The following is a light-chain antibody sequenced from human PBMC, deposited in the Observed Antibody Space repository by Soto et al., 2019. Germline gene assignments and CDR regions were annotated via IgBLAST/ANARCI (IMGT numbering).Light chain of an antibody. J-gene: IGKJ1*01. Sequence: DIVMTQSPDSLAVSLGERATINCKSSQSVLYNSNNKNYLAWYQQKPGQPPKLLIYWASTRESGVPDRLSGSGSGTDFTLTISSLQAEDVAVYYCQQYHTTPWTFGQGTKVGIK. CDR3: QQYHTTPWT. V-gene: IGKV4-1*01. CDR1: QSVLYNSNNKNY. CDR2: WAS.